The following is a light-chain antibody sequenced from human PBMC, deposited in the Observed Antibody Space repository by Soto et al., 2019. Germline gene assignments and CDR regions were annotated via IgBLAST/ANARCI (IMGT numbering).Light chain of an antibody. V-gene: IGKV1-5*01. J-gene: IGKJ1*01. Sequence: DIQMTQSPSTLSASEGDRVTITCRASQSISSWLAWYQQKPGRAPKVLIYDASKLESGVPSRFSGSGYGTHFTLTISSLQPDDFATYYCQQYNTYSWTFGQGTKVDIK. CDR1: QSISSW. CDR2: DAS. CDR3: QQYNTYSWT.